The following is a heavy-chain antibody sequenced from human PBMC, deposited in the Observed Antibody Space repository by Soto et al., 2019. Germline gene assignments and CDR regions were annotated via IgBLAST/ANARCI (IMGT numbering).Heavy chain of an antibody. CDR1: GFTFSDYG. D-gene: IGHD3-3*01. J-gene: IGHJ4*02. Sequence: EVQLLESGGGLEQPGGSLRLSCAASGFTFSDYGMSWVRQAPGKGLEWVSAISGSGSTFYADSVKGRFTISRDNSKNTLYLQMNSLRAEDTAVYYCARPGYRFLEWLPTGSYFDYWGQGTLVTVSS. CDR3: ARPGYRFLEWLPTGSYFDY. V-gene: IGHV3-23*01. CDR2: ISGSGST.